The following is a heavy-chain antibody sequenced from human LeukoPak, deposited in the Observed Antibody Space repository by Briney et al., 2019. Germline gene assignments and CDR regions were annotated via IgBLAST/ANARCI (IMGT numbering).Heavy chain of an antibody. CDR1: GGSIGSSSYY. J-gene: IGHJ4*02. D-gene: IGHD3-3*01. CDR2: IFYSGST. V-gene: IGHV4-39*01. Sequence: SETLSLTCTVSGGSIGSSSYYWGWIRQPPGKGLEWIGSIFYSGSTYYNPSLKSRVTISVDTSRNQFSLKLNSVTAADTAVYYCARSTIFAVPAPFGYWGQGILVTVSS. CDR3: ARSTIFAVPAPFGY.